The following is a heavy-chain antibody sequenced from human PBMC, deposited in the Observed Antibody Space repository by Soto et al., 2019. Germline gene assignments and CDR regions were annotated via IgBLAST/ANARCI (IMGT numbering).Heavy chain of an antibody. Sequence: PSETLSLTCTVSGDSITSGGYYWSWLRQPPGKGLEWIGYIYHSGGASYNPSLRGRAVTSIDTSKNQFSMRWNAVTAADTATYYCARDYYGAGSQYSYYGMKLWGQGTTVTVSS. CDR2: IYHSGGA. J-gene: IGHJ6*02. CDR3: ARDYYGAGSQYSYYGMKL. V-gene: IGHV4-31*03. D-gene: IGHD3-10*01. CDR1: GDSITSGGYY.